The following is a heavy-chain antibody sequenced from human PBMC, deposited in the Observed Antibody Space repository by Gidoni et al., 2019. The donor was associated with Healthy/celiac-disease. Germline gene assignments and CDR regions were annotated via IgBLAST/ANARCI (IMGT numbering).Heavy chain of an antibody. V-gene: IGHV3-23*01. CDR3: AKDRFPEEWLPEYFDY. CDR2: ISGSGGST. CDR1: GFTFSSYA. Sequence: EVQLLESGGGLVQPGGSLRLSCAASGFTFSSYAMSWVRQAPGKGLEWVSAISGSGGSTYYADSVKGRFTISRDNSKNTLYLQMNSLRAEDTAVYYCAKDRFPEEWLPEYFDYWGQGTLVTVSS. J-gene: IGHJ4*02. D-gene: IGHD3-3*01.